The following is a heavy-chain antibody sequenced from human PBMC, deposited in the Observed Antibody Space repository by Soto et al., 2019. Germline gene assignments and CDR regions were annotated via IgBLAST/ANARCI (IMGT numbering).Heavy chain of an antibody. CDR1: GGTFSSYS. V-gene: IGHV1-69*13. J-gene: IGHJ6*02. D-gene: IGHD1-26*01. CDR2: IIPIFGTA. CDR3: ARALIVGANYVYYYSMDV. Sequence: GASVKVSCKASGGTFSSYSISWVLQAPGQGLEWMGGIIPIFGTANYAQKFQGRVTITADESTSTAYMELSSLRSEDTAVYYCARALIVGANYVYYYSMDVWGQGTTVTVSS.